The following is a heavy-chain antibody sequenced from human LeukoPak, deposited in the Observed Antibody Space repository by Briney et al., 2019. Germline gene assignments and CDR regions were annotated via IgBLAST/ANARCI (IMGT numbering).Heavy chain of an antibody. CDR3: ARAAGSTGTTVS. Sequence: SGGSLRLSCAASGFTFSSYGMHWVRQAPGKGLEWVAFIRYDGSNKYYADSVKGRFTISRDNSKNTLYLQMNSLRAEDTAVYYCARAAGSTGTTVSWGQGTLVTVSS. D-gene: IGHD1-1*01. J-gene: IGHJ4*02. CDR2: IRYDGSNK. CDR1: GFTFSSYG. V-gene: IGHV3-30*02.